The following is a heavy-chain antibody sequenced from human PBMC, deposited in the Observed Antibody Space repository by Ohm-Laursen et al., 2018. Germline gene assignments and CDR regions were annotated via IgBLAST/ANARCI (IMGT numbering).Heavy chain of an antibody. CDR3: ARDRRYSSSSLYYYGMDV. Sequence: SVKVSCKASGYTFTSYDINWVRQATGQGLEWMGWMNPNSGNTGYAQKFQGRVTMTRNTSISTAYMELSSLRSEDTAVYYCARDRRYSSSSLYYYGMDVWGQGTTVTVSS. CDR1: GYTFTSYD. CDR2: MNPNSGNT. D-gene: IGHD6-6*01. V-gene: IGHV1-8*01. J-gene: IGHJ6*02.